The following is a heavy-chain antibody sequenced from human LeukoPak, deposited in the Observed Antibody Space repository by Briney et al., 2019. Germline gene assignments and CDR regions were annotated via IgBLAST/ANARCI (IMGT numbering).Heavy chain of an antibody. D-gene: IGHD5-18*01. CDR2: ISSSGRNI. CDR3: ARDLVQLWSKDF. J-gene: IGHJ4*02. Sequence: GGSLRLSCAASGFTLSNYEFNWVRQAPGKGLEWVSYISSSGRNIYYADSVKGRFTISRDNAENSLYLQMNSLRAEDTAVYYCARDLVQLWSKDFWGQGTLVTVSS. CDR1: GFTLSNYE. V-gene: IGHV3-48*03.